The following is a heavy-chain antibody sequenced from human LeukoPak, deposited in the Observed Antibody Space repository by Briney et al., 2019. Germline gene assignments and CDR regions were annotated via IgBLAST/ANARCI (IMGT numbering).Heavy chain of an antibody. CDR2: ISGSGGST. CDR1: GFTFSSYG. J-gene: IGHJ4*02. V-gene: IGHV3-23*01. CDR3: ARDLVGSHTGYSSGAWDY. D-gene: IGHD3-9*01. Sequence: GGSLRLSCAASGFTFSSYGMSWVRQAPGKGLEWVSAISGSGGSTYYADSVKGRFTISRDNSKNTLYLQMNSLRAEDTAVYYCARDLVGSHTGYSSGAWDYWGQGTLVTVSS.